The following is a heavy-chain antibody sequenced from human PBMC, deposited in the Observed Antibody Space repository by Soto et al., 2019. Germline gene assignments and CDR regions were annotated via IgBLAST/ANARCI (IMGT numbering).Heavy chain of an antibody. CDR2: ISAYNGNT. CDR1: GYTFTSYG. D-gene: IGHD3-10*01. V-gene: IGHV1-18*04. Sequence: GPSVKVSCKASGYTFTSYGISWVRQAPGQGLEWMGWISAYNGNTNYAQKLQGRVTMTTDTSTSTAYMELRSLRSDDTAVYYCARVVGYGSGSYYNLRDAFDIWGQGTMVTV. J-gene: IGHJ3*02. CDR3: ARVVGYGSGSYYNLRDAFDI.